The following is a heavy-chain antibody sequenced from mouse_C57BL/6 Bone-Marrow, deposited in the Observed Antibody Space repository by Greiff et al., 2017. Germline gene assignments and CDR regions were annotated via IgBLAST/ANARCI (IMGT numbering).Heavy chain of an antibody. CDR1: GFTFSSYA. CDR3: ARDSGATEFAY. Sequence: EVKLMESGGGLVKPGGSLKLSCAASGFTFSSYAMSWVRQTPEKRLEWVATISDGGSYTYYPDNVKGRFTISRDNAKNSLYLQMSHLKSEDTAMYYCARDSGATEFAYWGQGTLVTVSA. D-gene: IGHD3-2*01. V-gene: IGHV5-4*01. J-gene: IGHJ3*01. CDR2: ISDGGSYT.